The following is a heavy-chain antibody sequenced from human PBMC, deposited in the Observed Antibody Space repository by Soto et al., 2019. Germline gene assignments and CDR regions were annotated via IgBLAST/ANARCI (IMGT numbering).Heavy chain of an antibody. CDR2: IYYSGST. CDR1: GGSISSGDYY. Sequence: PSETLSLTCTVSGGSISSGDYYWSWIRQPPGKGLEWIGYIYYSGSTYYNPSLKSRVTISVDTSKNQFSLKLSSVTAADTAVYYCARERVITLPYYYYYGMDVWGQGTTVTVSS. D-gene: IGHD3-22*01. CDR3: ARERVITLPYYYYYGMDV. J-gene: IGHJ6*02. V-gene: IGHV4-30-4*01.